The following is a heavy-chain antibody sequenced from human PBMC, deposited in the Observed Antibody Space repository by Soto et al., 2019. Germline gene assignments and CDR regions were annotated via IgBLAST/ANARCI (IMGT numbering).Heavy chain of an antibody. CDR3: TRDRDATAAPGMVS. Sequence: ASVKVSCKASGYTLTCYAMHWVRQAPGQRLEWMGWINAGNGDTKYSQKFQGRVSITRDTSANTAYMELSSLRSEDTAVYYSTRDRDATAAPGMVSWG. D-gene: IGHD2-8*01. CDR1: GYTLTCYA. V-gene: IGHV1-3*01. J-gene: IGHJ5*01. CDR2: INAGNGDT.